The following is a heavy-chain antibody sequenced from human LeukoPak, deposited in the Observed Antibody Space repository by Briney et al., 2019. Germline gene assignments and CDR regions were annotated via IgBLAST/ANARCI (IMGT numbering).Heavy chain of an antibody. CDR2: IIPIFGTA. D-gene: IGHD5-18*01. Sequence: SVKVSCKASGGTFSSYAISWVRQAPGQGLEWMGGIIPIFGTANYAQKFQGRVTITTDESTSTAYMELSSLRSEDTAVYYCAREVGYTYGFGRNWFDPWGQGTLVTVSS. CDR3: AREVGYTYGFGRNWFDP. J-gene: IGHJ5*02. CDR1: GGTFSSYA. V-gene: IGHV1-69*05.